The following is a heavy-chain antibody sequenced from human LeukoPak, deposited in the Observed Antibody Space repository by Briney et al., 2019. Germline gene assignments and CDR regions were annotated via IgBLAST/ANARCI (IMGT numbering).Heavy chain of an antibody. J-gene: IGHJ4*02. D-gene: IGHD6-6*01. CDR3: ARTYSSSENDY. Sequence: GESLKISGKGSGYSFTSYWIGGVRQMPGKGLEWMGSIYPGDSDTRYSPSFHGKVTIAADKSLTTAYLQWSSLKASDTAMYYCARTYSSSENDYWGQGTLVTVSS. CDR2: IYPGDSDT. CDR1: GYSFTSYW. V-gene: IGHV5-51*01.